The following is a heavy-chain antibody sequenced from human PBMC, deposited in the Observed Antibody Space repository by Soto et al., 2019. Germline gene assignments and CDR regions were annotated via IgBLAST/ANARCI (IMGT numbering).Heavy chain of an antibody. Sequence: ESGGDLVQPGGSLRLSCAASGFTFRDYWMTWVRQAPGKGLEWVASIDRDGGETQYVDSVKGRFTIYRDSAKNSLYLQMDSLRAEDTAVYYCARDPHPVSPYDYWGQGTLVTVSS. CDR3: ARDPHPVSPYDY. CDR2: IDRDGGET. CDR1: GFTFRDYW. J-gene: IGHJ4*02. V-gene: IGHV3-7*01. D-gene: IGHD3-16*02.